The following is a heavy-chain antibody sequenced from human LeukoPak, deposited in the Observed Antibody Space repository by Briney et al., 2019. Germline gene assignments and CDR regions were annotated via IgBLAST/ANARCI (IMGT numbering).Heavy chain of an antibody. CDR2: INHSGST. CDR3: ARVVDLVDP. V-gene: IGHV4-34*01. Sequence: SETLSLTCAVYGGSFSGYYWSWIRQPPGKGLEWIGEINHSGSTNYNPSLKSRVTISVDTSKNQFSLELSSVTAADTAVYYCARVVDLVDPWGQGTLVTVSS. J-gene: IGHJ5*02. CDR1: GGSFSGYY.